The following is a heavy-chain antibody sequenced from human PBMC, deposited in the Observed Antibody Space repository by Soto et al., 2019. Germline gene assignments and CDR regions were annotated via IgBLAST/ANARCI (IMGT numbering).Heavy chain of an antibody. CDR3: ARSQVTLDY. Sequence: PGGSLRLSCAASGFTFSTYWMSWVRQAPGKGLEWAANMNQDGSETYYVDSVKGRFTISRDNAKNSLHLQMNSLRAEDTAVYYCARSQVTLDYWGQGTLVTVSS. J-gene: IGHJ4*02. CDR2: MNQDGSET. CDR1: GFTFSTYW. V-gene: IGHV3-7*01. D-gene: IGHD2-21*02.